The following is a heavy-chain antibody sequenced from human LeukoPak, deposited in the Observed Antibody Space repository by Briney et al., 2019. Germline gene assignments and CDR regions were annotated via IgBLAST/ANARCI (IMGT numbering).Heavy chain of an antibody. D-gene: IGHD2-2*02. Sequence: ASVKVSCKASDYNFTSYGISWVRQAPGQGLEWMGWISTYNGNINFAQKFQGRVTMTRDTSISTAYMELSRLRSDDTAVYYCARVMGLVGIPTGGFDYWGQGTLVTVSS. J-gene: IGHJ4*02. CDR1: DYNFTSYG. V-gene: IGHV1-18*01. CDR3: ARVMGLVGIPTGGFDY. CDR2: ISTYNGNI.